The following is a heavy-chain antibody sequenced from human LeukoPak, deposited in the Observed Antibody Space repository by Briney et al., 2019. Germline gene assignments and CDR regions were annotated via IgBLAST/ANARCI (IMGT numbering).Heavy chain of an antibody. J-gene: IGHJ2*01. CDR3: ARAARQGFTMIVVPFFYFDL. D-gene: IGHD3-22*01. CDR2: INHSGST. Sequence: NPSETLSLTCTVSGGSISSGASDWGWIRQHPKRGLERVGYINHSGSTYYNPSLGSRVTMSVDTSKNQFSLKLSSVTAADSAVYYCARAARQGFTMIVVPFFYFDLWGRGTLVTVSS. CDR1: GGSISSGASD. V-gene: IGHV4-31*03.